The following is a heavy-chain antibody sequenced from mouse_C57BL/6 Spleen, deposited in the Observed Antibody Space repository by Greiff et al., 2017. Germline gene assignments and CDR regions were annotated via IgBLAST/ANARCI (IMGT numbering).Heavy chain of an antibody. Sequence: VQLQQPGAELVKPGASVKLSCKASGYTFTSYWMQWVKQRPGQGLEWIGEIDPSDSYTNYNQKFKGKATLTVDTSSSTAYMQLSSLTSEDSAVYYCAKREDLHYYAMDYWGQGTSVTVSS. CDR1: GYTFTSYW. CDR2: IDPSDSYT. J-gene: IGHJ4*01. CDR3: AKREDLHYYAMDY. V-gene: IGHV1-50*01.